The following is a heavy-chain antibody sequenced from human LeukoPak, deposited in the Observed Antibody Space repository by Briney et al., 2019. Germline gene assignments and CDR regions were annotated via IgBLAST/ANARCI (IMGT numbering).Heavy chain of an antibody. CDR1: GFTFSSYA. CDR2: ISYDGSNK. CDR3: ALGRPYYDSSGYYYFDY. D-gene: IGHD3-22*01. V-gene: IGHV3-30-3*01. Sequence: GGSLILSCAASGFTFSSYAMPWVRQAPGEGLEWVAVISYDGSNKYYADSVKGRFTISRDNSKNTLYLQMNSLRAEDTALYYCALGRPYYDSSGYYYFDYWGQGTLVTVSS. J-gene: IGHJ4*02.